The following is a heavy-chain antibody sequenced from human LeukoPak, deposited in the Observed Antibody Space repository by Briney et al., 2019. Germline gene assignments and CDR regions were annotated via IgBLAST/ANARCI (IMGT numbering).Heavy chain of an antibody. V-gene: IGHV4-34*01. CDR3: ARERETTKGLWQTRYYFDY. D-gene: IGHD4/OR15-4a*01. CDR2: SDHSGAT. Sequence: PSETLSLTYAVYGESFRGYFWTWIRQTPGKGLQWIGESDHSGATRYNPTLKSRVTISVDTSKNQFSLKLSSVTAADTAVYYCARERETTKGLWQTRYYFDYWGQGTLVTVSS. CDR1: GESFRGYF. J-gene: IGHJ4*02.